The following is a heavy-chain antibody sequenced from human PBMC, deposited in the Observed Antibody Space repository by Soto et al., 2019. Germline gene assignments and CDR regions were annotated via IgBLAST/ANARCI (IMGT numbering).Heavy chain of an antibody. CDR3: ARVAVVAAPFFDY. Sequence: EVQLVESGGGLVQPGGSLRLSCAASGFTFSSYSMNWVRQAPGKGLEWVSYISSSSSTIYYADSVKGRFTISRDNAKNSLYLQMNSLRAEDTAVYYCARVAVVAAPFFDYWDQGTLVTVSS. D-gene: IGHD2-15*01. CDR1: GFTFSSYS. V-gene: IGHV3-48*01. CDR2: ISSSSSTI. J-gene: IGHJ4*02.